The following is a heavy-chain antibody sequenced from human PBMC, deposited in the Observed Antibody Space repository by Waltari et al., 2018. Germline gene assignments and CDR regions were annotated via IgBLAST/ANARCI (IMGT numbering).Heavy chain of an antibody. J-gene: IGHJ6*03. CDR2: IRYDGSNK. V-gene: IGHV3-30*02. CDR1: GFTFSSYG. Sequence: QVQLVESGGGVVQPGGSLRLSCAASGFTFSSYGMHLVRQAPGKGLEWVAFIRYDGSNKYYADSVKGRFTISRDNSKNTLYLQMNSLRAEDTAVYYCAKSASGYYNYYYMDVWGKGTTVTISS. CDR3: AKSASGYYNYYYMDV. D-gene: IGHD6-25*01.